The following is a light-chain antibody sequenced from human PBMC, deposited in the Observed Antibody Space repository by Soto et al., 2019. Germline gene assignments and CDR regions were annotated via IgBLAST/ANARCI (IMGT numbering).Light chain of an antibody. CDR2: WAS. CDR1: QSVLHSPNNKNY. CDR3: QHYLTIPRA. J-gene: IGKJ1*01. V-gene: IGKV4-1*01. Sequence: DIVMTQSPDSLAVSLGERATINCKSNQSVLHSPNNKNYLAWYQQKPGQPPKLLIYWASTRESGVPDRFSGSGSGTDFTLTISSLQAEDVAVYYCQHYLTIPRAFGQGTKVEIK.